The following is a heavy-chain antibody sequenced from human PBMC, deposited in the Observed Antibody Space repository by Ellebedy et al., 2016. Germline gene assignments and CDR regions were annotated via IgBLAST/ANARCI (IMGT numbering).Heavy chain of an antibody. CDR3: AKGLLTSSYYTLRN. D-gene: IGHD4-11*01. CDR2: INSRNSSI. CDR1: GFTFSSYS. J-gene: IGHJ4*02. V-gene: IGHV3-48*01. Sequence: GESLKISCAASGFTFSSYSMNWVRQAPGKGLEWVSYINSRNSSISYADSVKGRFTISRDKAKNSLYLRMNSLRAEDTAVYYCAKGLLTSSYYTLRNWGQGTLVTVSS.